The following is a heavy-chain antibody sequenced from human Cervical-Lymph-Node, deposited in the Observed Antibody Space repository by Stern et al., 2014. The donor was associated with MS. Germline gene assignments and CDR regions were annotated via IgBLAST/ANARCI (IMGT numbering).Heavy chain of an antibody. CDR3: TGEDTVTTSQFYYGMDV. J-gene: IGHJ6*02. CDR2: IRNKAYGGTT. CDR1: GFTFGDYA. V-gene: IGHV3-49*05. D-gene: IGHD4-11*01. Sequence: EVQLLQSGGGLVKPGRSLRLSCTASGFTFGDYAMSWFRQAPGKGLEWVGFIRNKAYGGTTEYAASVRGRFTISRDDSRSIAYLQMNSLKTADTAVYYCTGEDTVTTSQFYYGMDVWGQGTTVTVSS.